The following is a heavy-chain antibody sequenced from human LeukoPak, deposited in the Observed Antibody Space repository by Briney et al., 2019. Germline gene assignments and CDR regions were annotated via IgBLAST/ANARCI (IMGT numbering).Heavy chain of an antibody. D-gene: IGHD3-10*01. CDR3: ARGSGSYYNSPYSFLYNWFDP. V-gene: IGHV4-39*01. Sequence: SETLSLTCTVSGGSIYSTSYYWGWIRQPPGKGLEWIGSIYYSGSTYYNPSLKSRVTISVDTSKNQFSLKLSSVTAADTAVYYCARGSGSYYNSPYSFLYNWFDPWGQGTLVTVSS. J-gene: IGHJ5*02. CDR1: GGSIYSTSYY. CDR2: IYYSGST.